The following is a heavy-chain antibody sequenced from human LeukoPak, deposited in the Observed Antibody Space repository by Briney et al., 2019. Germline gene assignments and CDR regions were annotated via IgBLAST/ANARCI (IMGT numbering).Heavy chain of an antibody. V-gene: IGHV3-21*01. CDR1: GFTFTSYI. D-gene: IGHD3-16*02. Sequence: GGSLRLSCAASGFTFTSYIMHWVRQAPGKGLEWVSYISSSSSYIYYADSVKGRFTISRDNAKNSLYLQMNSLRAEDTAVYYCARAERERGLGGYVWGSYRAYYFDYWGQGTLVTVSS. CDR3: ARAERERGLGGYVWGSYRAYYFDY. J-gene: IGHJ4*02. CDR2: ISSSSSYI.